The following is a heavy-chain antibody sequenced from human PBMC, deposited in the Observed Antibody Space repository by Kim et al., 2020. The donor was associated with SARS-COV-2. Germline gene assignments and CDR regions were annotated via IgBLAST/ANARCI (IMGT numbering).Heavy chain of an antibody. CDR1: GVSVRGYF. CDR3: AESHYYPHS. J-gene: IGHJ4*02. Sequence: SETLSLTCASHGVSVRGYFWTWMRQPPGRGLEWIVEITQSEKTYYNISLNGRVSMSLDRSKNEVSLKLTSVTAADTAMYFCAESHYYPHSWGQGTLVTVSS. V-gene: IGHV4-34*01. CDR2: ITQSEKT. D-gene: IGHD3-22*01.